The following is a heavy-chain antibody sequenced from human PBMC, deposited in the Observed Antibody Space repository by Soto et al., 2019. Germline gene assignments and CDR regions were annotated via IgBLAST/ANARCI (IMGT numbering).Heavy chain of an antibody. CDR3: AADGDTAMVPDY. V-gene: IGHV1-58*01. J-gene: IGHJ4*02. D-gene: IGHD5-18*01. CDR1: GFTFTSSA. Sequence: SVKVSCKASGFTFTSSAVQWVRQARGQRLEWIGWIVVGSGNTNYAQKFQERVTITRDMSTSTAYMELSSLRSEDTAVYYCAADGDTAMVPDYWGQGXLVTVYS. CDR2: IVVGSGNT.